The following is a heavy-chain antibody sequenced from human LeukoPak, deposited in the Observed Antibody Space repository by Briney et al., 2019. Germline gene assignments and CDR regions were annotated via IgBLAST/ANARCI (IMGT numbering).Heavy chain of an antibody. D-gene: IGHD3-16*01. J-gene: IGHJ6*02. V-gene: IGHV3-7*03. CDR2: INHNGNVN. CDR3: ARGGGLDV. Sequence: GGSLRLSCAASGFTFSSYGMSWDRQAPGKGLEWVASINHNGNVNYYVDSVKGRFTISRVNAKNSLYLQMSNLRAEDTAVYFCARGGGLDVWGQGATVTVSS. CDR1: GFTFSSYG.